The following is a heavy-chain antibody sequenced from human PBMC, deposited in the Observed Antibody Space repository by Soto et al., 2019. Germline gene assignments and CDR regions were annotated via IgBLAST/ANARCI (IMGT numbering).Heavy chain of an antibody. Sequence: EVQLLESGGGLVQPGGSLRLSCAASGFTFSSYAMSWVRQAPGKGLEWVSAISVSGGSTYYADSVKGRFTISRDNSKNTLYLQMNSLRAEDTAVYYCAKDNIYSRVFDYWGQGTLVTVSS. V-gene: IGHV3-23*01. J-gene: IGHJ4*02. CDR3: AKDNIYSRVFDY. CDR2: ISVSGGST. D-gene: IGHD6-13*01. CDR1: GFTFSSYA.